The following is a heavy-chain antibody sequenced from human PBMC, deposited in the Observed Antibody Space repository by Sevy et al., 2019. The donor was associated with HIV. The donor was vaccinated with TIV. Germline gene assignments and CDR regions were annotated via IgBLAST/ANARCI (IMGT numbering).Heavy chain of an antibody. D-gene: IGHD2-8*01. CDR1: GYTFTTYN. V-gene: IGHV1-18*01. J-gene: IGHJ4*02. Sequence: ASVKVSCKASGYTFTTYNIVWVRQAPGHGLEWLAWMSPYNGNKNYAQRVQGRVTMTTDTFTDTAFLELRSLEFDDTATYYCARGSTSWYDYWGQGTLVTVSS. CDR2: MSPYNGNK. CDR3: ARGSTSWYDY.